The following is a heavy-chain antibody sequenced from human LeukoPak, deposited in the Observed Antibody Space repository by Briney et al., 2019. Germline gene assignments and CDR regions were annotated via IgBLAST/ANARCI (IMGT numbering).Heavy chain of an antibody. CDR2: IIPVFGTA. CDR1: GGTFSSYA. J-gene: IGHJ5*02. CDR3: AREGGPVWFDP. Sequence: ASVKVSCKASGGTFSSYAISWVRQAPGQGLEWMGGIIPVFGTAIYAQKFQGRVTITADESTSTAYMELSRLRSDDTAVYYCAREGGPVWFDPWGQGTLVTVSS. V-gene: IGHV1-69*13.